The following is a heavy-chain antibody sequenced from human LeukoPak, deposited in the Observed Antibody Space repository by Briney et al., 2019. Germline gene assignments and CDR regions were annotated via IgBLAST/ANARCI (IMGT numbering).Heavy chain of an antibody. J-gene: IGHJ4*02. V-gene: IGHV1-2*02. Sequence: EASVKVSCKASGYTFTGYYMHWVRQAPGQGLEWMGWINPNSGGTNYAQKFQGRVTMTRDTSISTAYMELSRLRSDDTAVYYCARDLGKGSELDYWGQGTLVTVSS. CDR3: ARDLGKGSELDY. CDR2: INPNSGGT. D-gene: IGHD1-14*01. CDR1: GYTFTGYY.